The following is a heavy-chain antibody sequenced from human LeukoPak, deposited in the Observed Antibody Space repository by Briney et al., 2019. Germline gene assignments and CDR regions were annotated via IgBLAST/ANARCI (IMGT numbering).Heavy chain of an antibody. CDR3: AYTSGYDFSSYYYYYMDV. CDR1: GFIFSSYS. V-gene: IGHV3-21*01. D-gene: IGHD5-12*01. J-gene: IGHJ6*03. Sequence: GGSLRLSCAASGFIFSSYSMNWVRQAPGKGLEGVSSISSGSSYIYYADSVKGRFTISRDNAKNSLYLRMNSLSAEDTAVYYCAYTSGYDFSSYYYYYMDVWGKGTTVTVSS. CDR2: ISSGSSYI.